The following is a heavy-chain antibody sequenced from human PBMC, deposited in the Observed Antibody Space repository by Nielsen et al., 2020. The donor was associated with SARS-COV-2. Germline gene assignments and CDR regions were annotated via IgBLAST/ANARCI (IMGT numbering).Heavy chain of an antibody. CDR2: INAGNGNT. D-gene: IGHD6-19*01. CDR1: GYTFTSFA. CDR3: GRITPSSGWDY. J-gene: IGHJ4*02. V-gene: IGHV1-3*01. Sequence: ASVKVSCKTSGYTFTSFAIHWVRQAPGQSLEWMGWINAGNGNTKYSQKFQGRVTMTRDTSANTAYMELSSLSSEDTAVYYCGRITPSSGWDYWGQGTLVTVSS.